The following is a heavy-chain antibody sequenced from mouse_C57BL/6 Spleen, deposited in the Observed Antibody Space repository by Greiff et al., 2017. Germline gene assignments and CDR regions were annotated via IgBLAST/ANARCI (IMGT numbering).Heavy chain of an antibody. CDR1: GYTFTSYW. Sequence: VQLQQPGAELVKPGASVKLSCKASGYTFTSYWKHWVKQRPGQGLEWIGMIHPNSGSTNYNEKFKSKATLTVDKSSSTAYMQLSSLTSEDSAVYYCARERTGTSWFAYWGQGTLVTVSA. J-gene: IGHJ3*01. CDR3: ARERTGTSWFAY. D-gene: IGHD4-1*01. V-gene: IGHV1-64*01. CDR2: IHPNSGST.